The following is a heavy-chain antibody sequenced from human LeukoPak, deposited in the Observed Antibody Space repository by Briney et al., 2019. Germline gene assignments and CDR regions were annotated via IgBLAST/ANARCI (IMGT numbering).Heavy chain of an antibody. D-gene: IGHD6-19*01. CDR3: ARGDRAVAGAWGWFDP. J-gene: IGHJ5*02. CDR2: IHASGST. Sequence: PSETLSLTRTVSNGSISSYYWSWIRQPAGKGLEWIGRIHASGSTNYNPSLKSRVTMSVDTPKNQFYLKLRSVTAADTAIYFCARGDRAVAGAWGWFDPWGQGTLVTVSS. CDR1: NGSISSYY. V-gene: IGHV4-4*07.